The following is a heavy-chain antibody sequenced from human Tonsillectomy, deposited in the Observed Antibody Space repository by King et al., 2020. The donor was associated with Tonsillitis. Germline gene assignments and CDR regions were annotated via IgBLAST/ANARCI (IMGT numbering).Heavy chain of an antibody. J-gene: IGHJ6*02. CDR3: ARLDHYYGTVSSPYGMDV. D-gene: IGHD3-10*01. V-gene: IGHV5-10-1*03. CDR1: GYSFTSYW. Sequence: QLVQSGAELKKPGESLRISCKGSGYSFTSYWINWVRQMPGKGLEWMGRIDPSDSYTKYSPSFEGHVTFSADESISAAYLQWSSLKASDTAIYYCARLDHYYGTVSSPYGMDVWGQGTPVTVSS. CDR2: IDPSDSYT.